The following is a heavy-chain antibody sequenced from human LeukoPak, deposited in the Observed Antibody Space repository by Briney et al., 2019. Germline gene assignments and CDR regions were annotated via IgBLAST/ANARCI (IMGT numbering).Heavy chain of an antibody. CDR1: GGSISSYY. CDR3: ARGRRTAVVTDFDY. Sequence: PSETLSLTCTVSGGSISSYYWTWIRQPPGKGLEWIGYIHYSGSSRSHPSLNSRVTMSVDTSKSQFSLKLTSVTAADTAVYYCARGRRTAVVTDFDYWGQGTQVTVSS. CDR2: IHYSGSS. J-gene: IGHJ4*02. D-gene: IGHD2-21*02. V-gene: IGHV4-59*01.